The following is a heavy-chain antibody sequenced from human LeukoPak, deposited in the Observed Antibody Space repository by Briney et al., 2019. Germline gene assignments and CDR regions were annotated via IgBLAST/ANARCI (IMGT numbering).Heavy chain of an antibody. D-gene: IGHD4-17*01. J-gene: IGHJ4*02. CDR2: IHPSGGST. Sequence: ASVKVSCKASGYTFTSYYMHWVRQAPGRGPEWMGRIHPSGGSTTYAQEFQGRVAMTRDTSTSTLYMDLSSLRSEDTAVYYCAREKTGDYLFDYWGQGTLVTVSS. CDR3: AREKTGDYLFDY. CDR1: GYTFTSYY. V-gene: IGHV1-46*01.